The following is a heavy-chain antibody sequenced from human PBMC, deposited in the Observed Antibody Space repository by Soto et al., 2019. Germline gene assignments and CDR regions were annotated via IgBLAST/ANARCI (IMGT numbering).Heavy chain of an antibody. D-gene: IGHD3-10*01. Sequence: SVKVSCKASGGTFSSYGIHWVRQAPGQGLEWVGGIIPMSGTSNYAQKFQGRVAISVDESTRAAYMELRNLKSEDTAMYYCARENYYGAGSYYRDAFDIWGQGTMVTVSS. CDR3: ARENYYGAGSYYRDAFDI. V-gene: IGHV1-69*13. J-gene: IGHJ3*02. CDR1: GGTFSSYG. CDR2: IIPMSGTS.